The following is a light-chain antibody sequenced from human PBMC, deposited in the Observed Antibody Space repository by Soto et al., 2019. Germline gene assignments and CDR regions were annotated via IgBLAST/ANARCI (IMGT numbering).Light chain of an antibody. J-gene: IGLJ2*01. V-gene: IGLV2-23*02. CDR1: SSDVGSYNL. CDR3: CSYAGSSFVV. CDR2: EVS. Sequence: QSVLTQPASVSGSPGQSITISCTGTSSDVGSYNLVSWYQQHPGKAPKLMIYEVSKRPSGVSNRFSGSKSGNTASLTIFGLQAEDEADYYCCSYAGSSFVVFGGGTKLTVL.